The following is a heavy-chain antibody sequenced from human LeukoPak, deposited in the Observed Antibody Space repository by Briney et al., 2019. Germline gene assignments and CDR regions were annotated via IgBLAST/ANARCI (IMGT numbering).Heavy chain of an antibody. J-gene: IGHJ5*02. CDR1: GGTFSSYA. Sequence: SVKVSCKASGGTFSSYATSWVRQAPGQGLEWMGGIIPIFGTANYAQKFQGRVTITTDESTSTAYMELSSLRSEDTAVYYCARACYGGNSLGEGWFDPWGQGTLVTVSS. V-gene: IGHV1-69*05. CDR2: IIPIFGTA. D-gene: IGHD4-23*01. CDR3: ARACYGGNSLGEGWFDP.